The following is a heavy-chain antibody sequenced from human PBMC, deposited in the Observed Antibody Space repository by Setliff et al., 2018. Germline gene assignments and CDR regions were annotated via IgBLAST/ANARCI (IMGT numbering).Heavy chain of an antibody. CDR3: ARAIRNWNFSHYYYYMDV. CDR1: GVTFSRHA. V-gene: IGHV3-30*01. Sequence: PGGSLRLSCAASGVTFSRHAMHWVRQAPGKGLEWVAVMSNDGSDKNYADSVKGRFTISRDNSRNTLYLQMNSLRVEDTAVYYCARAIRNWNFSHYYYYMDVWGKGTTVTVSS. CDR2: MSNDGSDK. D-gene: IGHD1-7*01. J-gene: IGHJ6*03.